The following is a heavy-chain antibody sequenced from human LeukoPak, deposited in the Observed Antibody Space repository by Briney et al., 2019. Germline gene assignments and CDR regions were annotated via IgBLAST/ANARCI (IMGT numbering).Heavy chain of an antibody. V-gene: IGHV1-8*02. CDR3: ARGSYYYDSSGYNPPDY. CDR1: GGTFSSYA. J-gene: IGHJ4*02. CDR2: MNPNSGNT. Sequence: ASVKVSCKASGGTFSSYAISWVRQAPGQGLEWMGWMNPNSGNTGYAQKFKGRVTMTRNTSISTAYMELSSLRSEDTAVYYCARGSYYYDSSGYNPPDYWGQGTLVTVSS. D-gene: IGHD3-22*01.